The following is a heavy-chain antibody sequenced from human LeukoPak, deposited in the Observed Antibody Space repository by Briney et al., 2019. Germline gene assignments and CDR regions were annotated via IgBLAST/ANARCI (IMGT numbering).Heavy chain of an antibody. J-gene: IGHJ4*02. CDR1: GGSFSGYY. V-gene: IGHV4-34*01. Sequence: SQTLSLTFAVEGGSFSGYYCSWIRPPPGKGLEWIGEINHSGSHNYNPSLKRRDTVSVDTSKTQFSLKLRSVPAADTAVYYCARLARWSLYYFDYWGQGTLVTVSS. CDR3: ARLARWSLYYFDY. D-gene: IGHD4-23*01. CDR2: INHSGSH.